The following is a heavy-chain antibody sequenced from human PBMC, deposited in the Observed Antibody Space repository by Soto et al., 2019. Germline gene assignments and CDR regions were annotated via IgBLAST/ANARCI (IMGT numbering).Heavy chain of an antibody. V-gene: IGHV1-18*01. J-gene: IGHJ6*02. CDR3: ARWLQVKDYYYGMDV. D-gene: IGHD5-12*01. CDR2: ISAYNGNT. Sequence: GASVKVSCKASGYTFTSYGISWVRQAPGQGLEWMGWISAYNGNTNYAQKLQGRVTMTTDTSTSTAYMELRSLRSDDTAVYYCARWLQVKDYYYGMDVWAQGTTVTVSS. CDR1: GYTFTSYG.